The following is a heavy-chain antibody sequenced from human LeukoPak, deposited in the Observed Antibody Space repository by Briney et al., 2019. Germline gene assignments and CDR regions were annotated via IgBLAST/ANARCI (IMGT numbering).Heavy chain of an antibody. Sequence: GGSLRLSCAASGFTFSTYWMSWVRQAPGKGLEWVANIKQDGSEKYYMDSVKGRFTISKDNAKNSLYLQMNSLRAEDTAVYYCASRAHFWSGPGGWGQGTLVTVSS. CDR2: IKQDGSEK. CDR3: ASRAHFWSGPGG. CDR1: GFTFSTYW. D-gene: IGHD3-3*02. J-gene: IGHJ4*02. V-gene: IGHV3-7*01.